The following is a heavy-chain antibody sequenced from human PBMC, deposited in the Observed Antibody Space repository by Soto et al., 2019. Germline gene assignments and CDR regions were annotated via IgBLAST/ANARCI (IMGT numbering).Heavy chain of an antibody. V-gene: IGHV4-31*03. Sequence: TLSLTCTVSGGFINSGGYYWSWIRQHPGKGLEWIGYIFYSGSNYYNPSLKSRVSISVDTSKNQFSLKLSSVTAADTAVYYCARTGGYSGYDRFDYWGQGTLVTVS. CDR2: IFYSGSN. CDR3: ARTGGYSGYDRFDY. CDR1: GGFINSGGYY. D-gene: IGHD5-12*01. J-gene: IGHJ4*02.